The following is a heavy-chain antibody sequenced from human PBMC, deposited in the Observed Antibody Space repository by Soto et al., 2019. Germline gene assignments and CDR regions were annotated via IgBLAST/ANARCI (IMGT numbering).Heavy chain of an antibody. V-gene: IGHV1-18*01. J-gene: IGHJ6*02. Sequence: ASVKVSCKASGYTFTSYGISWVRQAPGQGLERMGWISAYNGNTNYAQKLQGRVTMTTDTSTSTAYMELRSLRSDDTAVYYCARGGYCSSTSCYALDYYYYGMDVWGQGTTVTVSS. D-gene: IGHD2-2*01. CDR3: ARGGYCSSTSCYALDYYYYGMDV. CDR2: ISAYNGNT. CDR1: GYTFTSYG.